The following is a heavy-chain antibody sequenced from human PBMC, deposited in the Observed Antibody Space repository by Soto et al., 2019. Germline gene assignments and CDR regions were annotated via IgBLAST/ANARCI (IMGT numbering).Heavy chain of an antibody. CDR2: IYHSGST. Sequence: QVQLQESGPGLVKPSGTLSLTCAVSGGSISSSNWWSWVRQPPGKGLEWIGEIYHSGSTNYNPSLKRRVTISADKSKHQFSLKLSSVTAADTAVYYCARGSGWYFGWFDPWGQGTLVTVSS. CDR1: GGSISSSNW. CDR3: ARGSGWYFGWFDP. V-gene: IGHV4-4*02. J-gene: IGHJ5*02. D-gene: IGHD6-19*01.